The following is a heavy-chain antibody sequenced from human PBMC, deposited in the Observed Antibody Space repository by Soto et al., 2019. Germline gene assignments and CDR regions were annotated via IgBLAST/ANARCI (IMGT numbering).Heavy chain of an antibody. V-gene: IGHV4-59*01. J-gene: IGHJ4*02. CDR1: GGSISSYY. CDR3: ARTPYCSGGSCYDY. D-gene: IGHD2-15*01. Sequence: PSETLSLTCTVSGGSISSYYWSWIRQPPGKGLEWIGYIYYSGSTNYNPSLKSRVTISVDTSKNQFSLKLSSVTAADTAVYSCARTPYCSGGSCYDYLGQGTLVTVSS. CDR2: IYYSGST.